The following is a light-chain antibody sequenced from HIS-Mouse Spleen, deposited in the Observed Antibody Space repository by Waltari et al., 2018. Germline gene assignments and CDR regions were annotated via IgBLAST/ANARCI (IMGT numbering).Light chain of an antibody. J-gene: IGLJ2*01. V-gene: IGLV2-23*01. CDR2: EGS. CDR1: SSDVGSYNL. Sequence: QSALTQPASVSGSPGQSITISCTGTSSDVGSYNLVSWYQQHPGKAPRLMIYEGSKRPQGVSNRFSGSKSGNTASLTISGLQAEDEADYYCCSYAGSSTSVVFGGGTKLTVL. CDR3: CSYAGSSTSVV.